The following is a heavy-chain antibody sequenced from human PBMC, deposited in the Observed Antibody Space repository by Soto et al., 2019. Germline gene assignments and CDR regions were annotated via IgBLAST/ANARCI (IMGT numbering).Heavy chain of an antibody. CDR2: ISGSGGST. V-gene: IGHV3-23*01. D-gene: IGHD3-9*01. J-gene: IGHJ4*02. Sequence: EVQLLESGGGFVHPGGSLRLSCAASGFTFSNYAMSWVRQAPGRGLEWVSAISGSGGSTYYSDSVKGRFTISRDNSKNKLSLQVNSLNAEDTALYYCAKPYYEILTGYSPFDSWGQGTLVTVSS. CDR3: AKPYYEILTGYSPFDS. CDR1: GFTFSNYA.